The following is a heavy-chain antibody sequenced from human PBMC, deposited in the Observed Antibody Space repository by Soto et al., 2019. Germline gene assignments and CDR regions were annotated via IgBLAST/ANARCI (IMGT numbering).Heavy chain of an antibody. Sequence: QVQLVQSGAEVKKPGASVKVSCKASGYTFTSYGISWVRQAPGQGLEWMGWIRAYNGITIYAQKLQGGVTMPPGATTRAAYMWLRSVRSVDSAVYYCAGGLPTMDVWCQGTTVSVSS. CDR3: AGGLPTMDV. V-gene: IGHV1-18*01. CDR2: IRAYNGIT. CDR1: GYTFTSYG. J-gene: IGHJ6*02.